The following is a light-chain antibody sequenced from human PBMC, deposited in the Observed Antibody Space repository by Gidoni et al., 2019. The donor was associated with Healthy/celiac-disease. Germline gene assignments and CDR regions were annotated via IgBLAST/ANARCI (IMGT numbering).Light chain of an antibody. CDR3: SSYAGSNNYVV. J-gene: IGLJ2*01. CDR1: NSDVGGYNY. V-gene: IGLV2-8*01. CDR2: EVS. Sequence: TALTQPPSASGSPGQSVTIPCTGTNSDVGGYNYVSWYQQHPGKAPNLMIYEVSKRPSGVPDRFSGSKSGNTASLTVSVLQAEDEADYYCSSYAGSNNYVVFGGGTKLTVL.